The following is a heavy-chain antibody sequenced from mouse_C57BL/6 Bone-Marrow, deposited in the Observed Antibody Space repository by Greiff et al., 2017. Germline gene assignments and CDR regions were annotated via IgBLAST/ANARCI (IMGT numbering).Heavy chain of an antibody. CDR3: TGYRTIVSAVAY. D-gene: IGHD2-5*01. Sequence: QVQLQQSGAELVRPGASVKLSCKASGFTFTGYCMPWVKQRPGQGLEWIGEIDPSDSDTDYDPKFKGKATLTVDTSSNTAYLQLSSRTSEDSAVYYCTGYRTIVSAVAYWGQGTPLTVSA. CDR2: IDPSDSDT. CDR1: GFTFTGYC. V-gene: IGHV1-69*02. J-gene: IGHJ2*01.